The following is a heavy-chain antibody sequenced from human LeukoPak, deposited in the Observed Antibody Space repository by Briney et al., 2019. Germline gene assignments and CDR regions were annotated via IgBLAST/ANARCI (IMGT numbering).Heavy chain of an antibody. Sequence: GVSLKISCKGSGSRFTSYWIGWVRQMPGKGLEWMGIIYPGDSDTRYSPSFQGQVTISADKSISTAYLQWSSLKASDTAMYYCARLFWGITENWFDPWGQGTLVTVSS. V-gene: IGHV5-51*01. CDR3: ARLFWGITENWFDP. D-gene: IGHD3-10*02. CDR1: GSRFTSYW. CDR2: IYPGDSDT. J-gene: IGHJ5*02.